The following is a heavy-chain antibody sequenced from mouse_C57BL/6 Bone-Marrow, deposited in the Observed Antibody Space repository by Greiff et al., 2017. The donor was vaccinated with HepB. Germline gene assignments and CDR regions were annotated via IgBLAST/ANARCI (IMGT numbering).Heavy chain of an antibody. CDR1: GYTFTSYW. Sequence: QVQLQQPGAELVMPGASVKLSCKASGYTFTSYWMHWVKQRPGQGLEWIGEIDPSDSYTNYNQKFKGKSTLNVDKSSSTAYMQLSSLTSEDSAVYYCARGANWDMDYWGQGTTLTVSS. CDR3: ARGANWDMDY. CDR2: IDPSDSYT. V-gene: IGHV1-69*01. D-gene: IGHD4-1*01. J-gene: IGHJ2*01.